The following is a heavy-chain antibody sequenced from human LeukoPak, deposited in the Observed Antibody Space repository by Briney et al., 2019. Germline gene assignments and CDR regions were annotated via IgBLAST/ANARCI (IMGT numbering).Heavy chain of an antibody. J-gene: IGHJ3*02. CDR3: AKDLTYGEYAGGDAFDI. CDR1: GFTVSSNY. Sequence: GGSLRLSCAASGFTVSSNYMNWVRQAPGKGLEWVSVIYSGRSTYYADSVKGRFTISRDNSKNTLYLQMNSLRAEDTAVYYCAKDLTYGEYAGGDAFDIWGQGTMVTVSS. D-gene: IGHD4-17*01. CDR2: IYSGRST. V-gene: IGHV3-53*01.